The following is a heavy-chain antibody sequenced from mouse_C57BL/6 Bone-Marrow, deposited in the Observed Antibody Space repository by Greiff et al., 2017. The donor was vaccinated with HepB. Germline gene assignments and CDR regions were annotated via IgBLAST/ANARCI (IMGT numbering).Heavy chain of an antibody. CDR3: TFYYSKTCWYFDV. J-gene: IGHJ1*03. CDR2: IDPENGDT. Sequence: VQLQQSGAELVRPGASVKLSCTASGFNIKDDYMHWVKQRPEQGLEWIGWIDPENGDTEYASKFQGKATITADTSSNTAYLQLSSPTSEDTAVYYCTFYYSKTCWYFDVWGTGTTVTVSS. V-gene: IGHV14-4*01. D-gene: IGHD2-5*01. CDR1: GFNIKDDY.